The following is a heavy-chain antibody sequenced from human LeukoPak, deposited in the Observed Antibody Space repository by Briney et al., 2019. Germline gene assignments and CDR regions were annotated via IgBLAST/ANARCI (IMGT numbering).Heavy chain of an antibody. Sequence: GGSLRLSCAASGFLFSSYGMHWVRQAPGKGLEWVAVISYDGSNTYYADSVKGRFTISRDNSKDTLYMQMNSLRAEDTAVCYCAKGMRSGGATPSDFWGQGTLVTVSS. CDR3: AKGMRSGGATPSDF. D-gene: IGHD3-16*01. J-gene: IGHJ4*02. V-gene: IGHV3-30*18. CDR1: GFLFSSYG. CDR2: ISYDGSNT.